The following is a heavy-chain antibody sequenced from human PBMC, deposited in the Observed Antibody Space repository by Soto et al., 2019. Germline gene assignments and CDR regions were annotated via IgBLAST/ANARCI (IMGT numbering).Heavy chain of an antibody. D-gene: IGHD1-26*01. CDR1: GFTFSSYA. CDR3: AKRHLGGSYRPGAFDI. V-gene: IGHV3-23*01. J-gene: IGHJ3*02. CDR2: ISGSGGST. Sequence: GGSLRLSCAASGFTFSSYAMSWVRQAPGKGLEWVSAISGSGGSTYYADSVKGRFTISRDNSKNTLYLQMNSLRAEDTAVYYCAKRHLGGSYRPGAFDIWGQGTMVTVSS.